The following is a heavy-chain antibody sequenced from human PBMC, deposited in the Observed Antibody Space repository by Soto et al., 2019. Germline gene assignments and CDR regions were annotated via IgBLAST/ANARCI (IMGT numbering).Heavy chain of an antibody. CDR1: GYSFTIYW. V-gene: IGHV5-10-1*01. Sequence: PGESLKISCKGSGYSFTIYWISWVRQMPGKGLEWMGRIDPSDSYTNYSPSFQGHVTISADKSISTAYLQWSSLKASDTAMYYCARHDYSNTHMDVWGQGTTVTVSS. CDR3: ARHDYSNTHMDV. J-gene: IGHJ6*02. CDR2: IDPSDSYT. D-gene: IGHD4-4*01.